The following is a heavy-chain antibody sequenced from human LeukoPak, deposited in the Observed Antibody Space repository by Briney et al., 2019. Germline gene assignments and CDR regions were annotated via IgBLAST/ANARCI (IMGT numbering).Heavy chain of an antibody. Sequence: GGTLRLSCAASGFTFSSYGMSWVRQAPGKGLEWVSAISGSGGSTYYADSVKGRFTISRDNAKNSLYLQMNSLRAEDTAVYYCARRGGGVAGTFDYWGQGTLVTVSS. V-gene: IGHV3-23*01. CDR1: GFTFSSYG. D-gene: IGHD6-19*01. J-gene: IGHJ4*02. CDR2: ISGSGGST. CDR3: ARRGGGVAGTFDY.